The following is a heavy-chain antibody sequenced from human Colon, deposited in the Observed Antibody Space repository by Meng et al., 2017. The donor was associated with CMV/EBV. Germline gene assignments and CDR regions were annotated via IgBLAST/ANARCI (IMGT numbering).Heavy chain of an antibody. CDR3: VRDRFGVITPDVFDI. J-gene: IGHJ3*02. Sequence: GESLKISCAASGFTFSSYAMTWVRQAPGKGLEWVASITTTSRYIYYGDSVKGRFTVSRDNGQNSVFLQMNSLRAEDTAVYYCVRDRFGVITPDVFDIWGQGTMVTVSS. V-gene: IGHV3-21*06. D-gene: IGHD3-16*02. CDR2: ITTTSRYI. CDR1: GFTFSSYA.